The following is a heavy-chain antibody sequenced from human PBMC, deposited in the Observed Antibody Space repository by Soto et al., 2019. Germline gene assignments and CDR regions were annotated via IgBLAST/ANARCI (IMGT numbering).Heavy chain of an antibody. V-gene: IGHV3-21*01. J-gene: IGHJ3*02. CDR3: VRDRGGDLKAFDI. CDR2: ISSSSSNI. CDR1: GFTFSTYS. D-gene: IGHD3-10*01. Sequence: EVQLVESGGGLVKPGGSLRLSCAASGFTFSTYSMNWVRQAPGKGLEWVSSISSSSSNIYYADSVKGRITISRDNAKNSLSLQMTRLRAEDTAVYYCVRDRGGDLKAFDIWGQGTMVTVSS.